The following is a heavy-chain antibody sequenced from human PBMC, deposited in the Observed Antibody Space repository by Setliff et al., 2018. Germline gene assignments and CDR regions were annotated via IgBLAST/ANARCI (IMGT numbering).Heavy chain of an antibody. CDR3: ARTCSGSGCYAGLES. D-gene: IGHD2-15*01. CDR2: IWDDGGNK. J-gene: IGHJ4*02. CDR1: GSTFSTYR. V-gene: IGHV3-33*08. Sequence: LRLSCAASGSTFSTYRMHWVRQAPGKGLEWVAVIWDDGGNKYHADSVKGRFTISRDNSKNTLYLQMNSLRPEDTAVYYCARTCSGSGCYAGLESWGQGTPVTVSS.